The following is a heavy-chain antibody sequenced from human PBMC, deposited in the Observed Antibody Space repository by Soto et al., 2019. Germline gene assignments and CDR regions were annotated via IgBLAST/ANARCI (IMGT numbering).Heavy chain of an antibody. D-gene: IGHD2-2*01. CDR1: GFSFSDYY. CDR3: ARGNALYDY. Sequence: GGSLRLSCAASGFSFSDYYMSWIRQAPGKGLEWVSYIRSTDNTRYYADSVKGRFTMSRDNAKNSLYLQMNSLRAEDTAVYYCARGNALYDYWGQGTLVTVSS. V-gene: IGHV3-11*01. CDR2: IRSTDNTR. J-gene: IGHJ4*02.